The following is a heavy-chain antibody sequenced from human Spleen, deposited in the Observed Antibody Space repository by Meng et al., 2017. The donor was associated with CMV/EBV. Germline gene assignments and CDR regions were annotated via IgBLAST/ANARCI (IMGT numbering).Heavy chain of an antibody. CDR2: ISSSGSTI. V-gene: IGHV3-11*01. J-gene: IGHJ6*02. CDR3: ARGGSGSYYIYYYYYGMDV. Sequence: LSLTCAASGFTFSDYYMSWIRQAPGKGLEWVSYISSSGSTIYYADSVKGRFTISRDNAKNSLYLQMNSLRAEDTAVYYCARGGSGSYYIYYYYYGMDVWGQGTTVTVSS. CDR1: GFTFSDYY. D-gene: IGHD3-10*01.